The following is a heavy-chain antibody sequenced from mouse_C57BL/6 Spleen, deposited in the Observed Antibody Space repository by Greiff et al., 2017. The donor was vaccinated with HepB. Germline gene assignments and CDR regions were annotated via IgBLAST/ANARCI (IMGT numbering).Heavy chain of an antibody. CDR2: IHPSDSDT. J-gene: IGHJ4*01. V-gene: IGHV1-74*01. Sequence: QVQLQQPGAELVKPGASVKVSCKASGYTFTSYWMHWVKQRPGQGLEWIGRIHPSDSDTNYNQKFKGKTTLTVDKSASPAYMQLSSLTAEDSAVYYCAIRGYGYGGAMDYWGQGTSVTVSS. D-gene: IGHD2-2*01. CDR1: GYTFTSYW. CDR3: AIRGYGYGGAMDY.